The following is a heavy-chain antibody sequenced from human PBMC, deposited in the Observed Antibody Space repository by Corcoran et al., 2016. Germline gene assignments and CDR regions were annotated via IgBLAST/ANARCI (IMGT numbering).Heavy chain of an antibody. D-gene: IGHD6-19*01. CDR1: GFTFSSYW. V-gene: IGHV3-7*03. J-gene: IGHJ4*02. CDR3: ARVAPYSSGWYTVDY. Sequence: EVQLVESGGGLVQPGGSLRLSCAASGFTFSSYWMSWVRQAPGKGLEWVANIKQDGSEKYYVDSVKGRFTISRDNAKNSLYLQMNSLRAEDTAVYYGARVAPYSSGWYTVDYWGQGTLVTVSS. CDR2: IKQDGSEK.